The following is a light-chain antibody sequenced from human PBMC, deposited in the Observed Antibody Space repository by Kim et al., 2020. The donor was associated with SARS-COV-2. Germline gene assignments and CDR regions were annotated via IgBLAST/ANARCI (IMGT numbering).Light chain of an antibody. CDR3: QQYKTYPRT. Sequence: SASVGDRVTITFRASQDISNFLAWFQQKPGKAPRSLIYAASSLHSGVPSNFSGSGSGTDFTLTISSLQPEDFGTYYCQQYKTYPRTFGQWTKLEI. CDR2: AAS. V-gene: IGKV1-16*02. CDR1: QDISNF. J-gene: IGKJ2*01.